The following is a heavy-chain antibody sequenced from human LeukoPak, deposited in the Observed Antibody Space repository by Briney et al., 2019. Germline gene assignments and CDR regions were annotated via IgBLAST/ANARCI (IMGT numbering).Heavy chain of an antibody. J-gene: IGHJ4*02. D-gene: IGHD4-17*01. Sequence: SETLSLTCTVSGGSISSGDYYWSWIRQPPGKGLEWIGYIYYSGSTYYNPSLKSRVTISVDTSKNQFSLKLSSVTAADTAVYYCASRTTVTPGWVFDYWGQGTLVTVSS. CDR2: IYYSGST. CDR1: GGSISSGDYY. CDR3: ASRTTVTPGWVFDY. V-gene: IGHV4-30-4*08.